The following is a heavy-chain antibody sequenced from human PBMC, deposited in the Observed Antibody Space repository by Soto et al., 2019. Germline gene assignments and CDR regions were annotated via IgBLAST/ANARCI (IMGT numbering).Heavy chain of an antibody. J-gene: IGHJ6*02. CDR3: AREGRIVGAVHTYYYYGMDV. Sequence: QVQLVQSGAEVKKPGASVKVSCKASGYTFTNYGLSWVRQAPGQGLEWMGWISTNKGNTNYAQKFQGRVTMTTDTATSTAYMELRSLRSDDTAVYYCAREGRIVGAVHTYYYYGMDVWGRGTTVTVS. CDR2: ISTNKGNT. D-gene: IGHD2-15*01. V-gene: IGHV1-18*01. CDR1: GYTFTNYG.